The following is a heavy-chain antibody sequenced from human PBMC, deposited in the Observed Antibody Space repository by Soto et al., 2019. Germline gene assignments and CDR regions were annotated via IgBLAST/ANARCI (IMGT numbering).Heavy chain of an antibody. Sequence: QVQLVQSGAEVKKPGSSVKVSCKASGGTFSTYSINWVRQAPGQGLEWMGRIIPILGIANYAQKFQGRVTITADKATNTGYMERSSLRSEDTAVYYCARGTFYYDSSGHFDYWGQGTLVTVSS. V-gene: IGHV1-69*02. CDR2: IIPILGIA. D-gene: IGHD3-22*01. CDR3: ARGTFYYDSSGHFDY. CDR1: GGTFSTYS. J-gene: IGHJ4*02.